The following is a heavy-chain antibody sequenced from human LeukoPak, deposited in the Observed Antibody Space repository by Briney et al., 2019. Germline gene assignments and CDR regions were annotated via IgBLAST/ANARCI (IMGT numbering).Heavy chain of an antibody. Sequence: SVKVSCKASGGTFSSYAISWVRQAPGQGLEWMGGIIPIFGTANYAQKFQGRVTITADESTSTAYMELSSLRSEDTAVYYCARDRLATISDYYYYGMDVWGQGTTVTVSS. CDR3: ARDRLATISDYYYYGMDV. D-gene: IGHD5-24*01. CDR2: IIPIFGTA. J-gene: IGHJ6*02. CDR1: GGTFSSYA. V-gene: IGHV1-69*13.